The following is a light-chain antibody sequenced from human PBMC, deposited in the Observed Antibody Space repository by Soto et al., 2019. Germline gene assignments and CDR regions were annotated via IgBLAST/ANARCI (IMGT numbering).Light chain of an antibody. Sequence: SALTQPASVSGSPGQSITLSCPGTSSDVGSYNLVSWYQQHPGKAPKLMIYEVSKRPSGVSNRFSGSKSGNTASLTISGLQAEDEADYYCCSYAGSRTFYVSGTGTKVTV. CDR3: CSYAGSRTFYV. CDR2: EVS. J-gene: IGLJ1*01. V-gene: IGLV2-23*02. CDR1: SSDVGSYNL.